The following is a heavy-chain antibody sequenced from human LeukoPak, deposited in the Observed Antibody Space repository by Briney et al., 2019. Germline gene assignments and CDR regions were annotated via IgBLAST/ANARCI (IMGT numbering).Heavy chain of an antibody. Sequence: SETLSLTCTVSGDSISSTGYYWDWIRQPPGKGLEWIGSIYNSGTTYYNPSLKSRVTISVDTSKNQFSLKLSSVTAADTAVYYCARGMYYDFWSGYYTHNWFDPWGQGTLVTVSS. V-gene: IGHV4-39*07. J-gene: IGHJ5*02. CDR1: GDSISSTGYY. CDR3: ARGMYYDFWSGYYTHNWFDP. CDR2: IYNSGTT. D-gene: IGHD3-3*01.